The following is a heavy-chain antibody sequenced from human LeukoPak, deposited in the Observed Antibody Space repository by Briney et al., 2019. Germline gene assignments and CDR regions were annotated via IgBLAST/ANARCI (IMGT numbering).Heavy chain of an antibody. CDR2: INPNSGGT. V-gene: IGHV1-2*02. CDR3: AREAPSAIGSYSYYYYYYMDV. J-gene: IGHJ6*03. Sequence: ASVKVSCKASGYTFTGYYMHWVRQAPGQGLEWMGWINPNSGGTNYAQKFQGRVTMTRDTSISTAYMELSRLRSDDTAVYYCAREAPSAIGSYSYYYYYYMDVWGKGTTVTVSS. D-gene: IGHD1-26*01. CDR1: GYTFTGYY.